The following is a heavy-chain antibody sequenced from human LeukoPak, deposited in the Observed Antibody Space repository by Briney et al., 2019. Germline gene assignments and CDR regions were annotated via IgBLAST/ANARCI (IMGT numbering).Heavy chain of an antibody. Sequence: HPGGSLRLSCAASGFTFRSYAMSWVRQAPGKVLEWVSCINSDGSSTSYADSVKGRFTISRDNAKNTLYLQMNSLRAEDTAVYYCARSDIATVQGAFDIWGQGTMVTVSS. CDR3: ARSDIATVQGAFDI. J-gene: IGHJ3*02. CDR2: INSDGSST. D-gene: IGHD2-15*01. V-gene: IGHV3-74*01. CDR1: GFTFRSYA.